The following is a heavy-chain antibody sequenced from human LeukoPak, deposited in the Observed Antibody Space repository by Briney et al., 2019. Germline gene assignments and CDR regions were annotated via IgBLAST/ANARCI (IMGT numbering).Heavy chain of an antibody. CDR3: ARGSAGAFDI. CDR1: GFTVSSNY. CDR2: LNSGAST. Sequence: GGSLRLSCAASGFTVSSNYMSWVRQAPGKGLEWVSVLNSGASTYYADSVKGRFTISRDNSKNTLYLQMNSLRAEDTAVYHCARGSAGAFDIWGQGTMVTVSS. J-gene: IGHJ3*02. V-gene: IGHV3-53*01.